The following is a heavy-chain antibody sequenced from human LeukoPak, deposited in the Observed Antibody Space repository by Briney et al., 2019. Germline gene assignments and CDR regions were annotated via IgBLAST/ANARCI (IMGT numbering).Heavy chain of an antibody. Sequence: GGSLRLSCAASGFTFSIYWMSWVRQAPGKGLEWVANIKQDGNEKYYVDSVKGRFTISRDNAKNSLYLQMNSLRAEDMAVYYCARDKQWLLDYWGQGTLVTVSS. V-gene: IGHV3-7*01. CDR2: IKQDGNEK. J-gene: IGHJ4*02. CDR1: GFTFSIYW. D-gene: IGHD6-19*01. CDR3: ARDKQWLLDY.